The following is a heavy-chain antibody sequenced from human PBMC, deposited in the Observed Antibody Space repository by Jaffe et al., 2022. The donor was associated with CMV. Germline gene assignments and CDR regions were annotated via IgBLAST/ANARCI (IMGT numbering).Heavy chain of an antibody. CDR3: ARDLEDPRSVVPAAIGLYYYYYGMDV. Sequence: QVQLVESGGGVVQPGRSLRLSCAASGFTFSSYGMHWVRQAPGKGLEWVAVIWYDGSNKYYADSVKGRFTISRDNSKNTLYLQMNSLRAEDTAVYYCARDLEDPRSVVPAAIGLYYYYYGMDVWGQGTTVTVSS. V-gene: IGHV3-33*01. CDR2: IWYDGSNK. CDR1: GFTFSSYG. D-gene: IGHD2-2*01. J-gene: IGHJ6*02.